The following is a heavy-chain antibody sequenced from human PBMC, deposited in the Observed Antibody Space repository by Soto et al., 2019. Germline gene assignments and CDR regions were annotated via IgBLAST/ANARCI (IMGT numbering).Heavy chain of an antibody. CDR3: ARSYSSTKTRYYFDR. V-gene: IGHV4-31*03. D-gene: IGHD2-2*01. Sequence: QVQLQESGPGLVKPSQTLSLTCTVSGGSISSGSYYWTWIRQHPGKGLEWIGHIYSTESTNYNPSLKSRLTISVDMSASQFSLKLSSVTVADTAVYYCARSYSSTKTRYYFDRWGQGTLVTVSS. CDR2: IYSTEST. CDR1: GGSISSGSYY. J-gene: IGHJ4*02.